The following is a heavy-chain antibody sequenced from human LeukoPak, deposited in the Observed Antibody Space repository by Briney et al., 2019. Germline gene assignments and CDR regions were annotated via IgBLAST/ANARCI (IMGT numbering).Heavy chain of an antibody. Sequence: GGSLRLSCAASGFTFSSYSMNWVRQAPGKGLEWVSSISSSSSYIYYADSVKGRFTISRDNAKNSLYLQMNSLRAEDTAVYYCARGGIVVVPADAFDIWGQGAMVTVSS. CDR1: GFTFSSYS. D-gene: IGHD2-2*01. CDR3: ARGGIVVVPADAFDI. V-gene: IGHV3-21*01. CDR2: ISSSSSYI. J-gene: IGHJ3*02.